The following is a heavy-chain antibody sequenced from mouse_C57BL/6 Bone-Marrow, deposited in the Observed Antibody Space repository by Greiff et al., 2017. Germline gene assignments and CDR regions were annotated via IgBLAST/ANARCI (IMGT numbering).Heavy chain of an antibody. J-gene: IGHJ1*03. CDR2: IHPTSGSP. D-gene: IGHD1-1*01. V-gene: IGHV1-64*01. CDR3: ALHYYGSSYGYFDV. CDR1: GYTFTSYW. Sequence: VQLQQPGAELVKPGASVKLSCKASGYTFTSYWMHWVKQRPGQGLEWIGMIHPTSGSPNYNEKFKSKATLTVDKSSSTAYMQLSSLTSEDSAVYYCALHYYGSSYGYFDVWGTGTTVTVSS.